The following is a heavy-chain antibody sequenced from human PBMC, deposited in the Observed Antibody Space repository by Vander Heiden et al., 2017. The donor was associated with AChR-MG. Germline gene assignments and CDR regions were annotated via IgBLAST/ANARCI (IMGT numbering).Heavy chain of an antibody. CDR1: GFTFADYA. CDR3: ANSVDIRIGVLDI. V-gene: IGHV3-9*01. CDR2: ISWNSGSI. J-gene: IGHJ3*02. Sequence: LVESGGGLVQPGRSLRLSCAASGFTFADYAMHWVRQAPGKGLEWVSGISWNSGSIGYADAVKGRFTISRDNAKNSLYLQMNSLRAEDTALYYCANSVDIRIGVLDIWGQGTMVTVSS. D-gene: IGHD3-16*02.